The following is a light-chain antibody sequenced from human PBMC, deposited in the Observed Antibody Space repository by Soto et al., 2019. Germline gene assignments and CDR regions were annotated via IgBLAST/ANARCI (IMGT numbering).Light chain of an antibody. J-gene: IGLJ1*01. CDR1: SSDVGGYNY. CDR3: SSYTNSNTRQIV. CDR2: DVS. Sequence: QSALTQPASVSGSPGQSITISCTCTSSDVGGYNYVSWYQHHPGKAPKLLIYDVSNRPSGISNRFSGSKSDNTASLTISGLQPEDEADYYCSSYTNSNTRQIVFGAGTKLTVL. V-gene: IGLV2-14*03.